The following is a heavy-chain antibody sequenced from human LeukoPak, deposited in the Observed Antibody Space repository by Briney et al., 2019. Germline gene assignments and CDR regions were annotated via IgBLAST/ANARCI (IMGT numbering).Heavy chain of an antibody. CDR1: GYSFTSYW. CDR3: ARVRRHYGSGSYYWFDP. D-gene: IGHD3-10*01. V-gene: IGHV5-51*01. Sequence: GESLKISCKGSGYSFTSYWIGWVRQMPGKGLEWMGIIYPGDSDTRYSPSFQGQVTISADKSISTAYLQWSSLKASDTAMYYCARVRRHYGSGSYYWFDPWGQGTLVTVSS. CDR2: IYPGDSDT. J-gene: IGHJ5*02.